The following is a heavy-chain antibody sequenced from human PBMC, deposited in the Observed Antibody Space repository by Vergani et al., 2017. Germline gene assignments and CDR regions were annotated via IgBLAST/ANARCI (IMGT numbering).Heavy chain of an antibody. Sequence: EVQLLESGGGLVQPGGSLRLSCAASGFTFSSYAMSWVRQAPGKGLEWVSAISGSGGSTYYADSVKGRFTISRDNSKNTLYLQMSSLRAEDTAVYYCVKYGDYEDAFDIWGQGTMVTVSS. D-gene: IGHD4-17*01. J-gene: IGHJ3*02. V-gene: IGHV3-23*01. CDR1: GFTFSSYA. CDR2: ISGSGGST. CDR3: VKYGDYEDAFDI.